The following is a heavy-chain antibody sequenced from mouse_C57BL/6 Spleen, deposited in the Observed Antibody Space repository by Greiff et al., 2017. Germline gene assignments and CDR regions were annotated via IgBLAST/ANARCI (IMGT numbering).Heavy chain of an antibody. J-gene: IGHJ3*01. V-gene: IGHV1-55*01. CDR2: IYPGSGST. D-gene: IGHD2-2*01. Sequence: QVQLQQPGAELVKPGASVKMSCKASGYTFTSYWITWVKQRPGQGLAWIGDIYPGSGSTNYNEKFKSKATLTVDPSSSTAYMQLSSLRSEDCAVYYGARPYGYDGGLFAYWGQGTLVTVSA. CDR1: GYTFTSYW. CDR3: ARPYGYDGGLFAY.